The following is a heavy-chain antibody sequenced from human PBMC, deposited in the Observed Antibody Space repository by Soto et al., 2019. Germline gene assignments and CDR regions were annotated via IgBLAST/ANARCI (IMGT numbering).Heavy chain of an antibody. CDR3: ARDGVVPAGAAYYYYYYMDV. CDR2: INSDGSST. D-gene: IGHD2-2*01. V-gene: IGHV3-74*01. CDR1: GFTFSSYW. J-gene: IGHJ6*03. Sequence: GGSLRLSCAASGFTFSSYWMHWVRQAPGKGLVWVSRINSDGSSTSYADSVKGRFTISRDNAKNTLYLQMNSLRAEDTAVYYCARDGVVPAGAAYYYYYYMDVWGKGTTVTVSS.